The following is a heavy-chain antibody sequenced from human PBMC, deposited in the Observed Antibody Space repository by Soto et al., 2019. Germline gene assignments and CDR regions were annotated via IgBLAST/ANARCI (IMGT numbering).Heavy chain of an antibody. Sequence: SETLSLTCAVSGGSLSTYYWSWIRQPPGKGLEWIVYMSYSRSSNYNPSLKSRVTMSVDTSKHQVSLKLSSVTAADTAVYYCARTRITSTAATFDPWGQGTLVTVSS. CDR2: MSYSRSS. CDR1: GGSLSTYY. V-gene: IGHV4-59*01. J-gene: IGHJ5*02. CDR3: ARTRITSTAATFDP. D-gene: IGHD1-20*01.